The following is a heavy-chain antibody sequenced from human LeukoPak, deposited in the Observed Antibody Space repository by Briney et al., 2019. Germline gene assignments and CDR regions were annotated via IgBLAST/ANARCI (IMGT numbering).Heavy chain of an antibody. J-gene: IGHJ4*02. Sequence: PSETLSLTCAVYGGSFSGYYWSWIRQPPGKGLEWIGEINHSGSTNYDPSLKSRVTISVDTSKNQFSLKLSSVTAADTAVYYCARRNYWGQGTLVTVSS. CDR1: GGSFSGYY. V-gene: IGHV4-34*01. CDR2: INHSGST. CDR3: ARRNY.